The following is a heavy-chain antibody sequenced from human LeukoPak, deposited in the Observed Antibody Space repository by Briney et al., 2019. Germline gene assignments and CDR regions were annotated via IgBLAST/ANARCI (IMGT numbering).Heavy chain of an antibody. Sequence: GGSLRLSCAASGFTFTRYWMAWVRQAPGKGLEWISNISQDGSEEYYVDSVRGRFAASRDNAKNSLYLQMNNLRAEDTAVYFCSNGIYSSSYWGQGTLVTVSS. D-gene: IGHD6-6*01. J-gene: IGHJ4*02. CDR3: SNGIYSSSY. CDR2: ISQDGSEE. CDR1: GFTFTRYW. V-gene: IGHV3-7*01.